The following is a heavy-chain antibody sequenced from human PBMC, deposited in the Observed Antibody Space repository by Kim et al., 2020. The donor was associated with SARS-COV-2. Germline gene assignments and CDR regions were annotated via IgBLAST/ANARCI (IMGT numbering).Heavy chain of an antibody. CDR1: GGSISSGGYY. V-gene: IGHV4-31*03. Sequence: SETLSLTCTVSGGSISSGGYYWSWIRQHPGKGLEWIGYIYYSGSTYYNPSLKSRVTISVDTSKNQFSLKLSSVTAADTAVYYCARFLNYGSGSYDAFDIWGQGTMVTVSS. J-gene: IGHJ3*02. CDR2: IYYSGST. D-gene: IGHD3-10*01. CDR3: ARFLNYGSGSYDAFDI.